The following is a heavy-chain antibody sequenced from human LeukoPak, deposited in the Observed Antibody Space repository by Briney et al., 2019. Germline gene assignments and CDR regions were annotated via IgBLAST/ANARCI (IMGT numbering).Heavy chain of an antibody. V-gene: IGHV4-59*01. CDR1: GGSISTYY. CDR2: IYYSGST. CDR3: ARDPEGEPPTYYYGMDV. D-gene: IGHD1-14*01. Sequence: PSETLSLTCTVSGGSISTYYWSWIRQPPGKGLEWIGYIYYSGSTNYNPSLKSRVTISVDTSKNQFSLKLSSVTAADTAVYYCARDPEGEPPTYYYGMDVWGQGTTVTVS. J-gene: IGHJ6*02.